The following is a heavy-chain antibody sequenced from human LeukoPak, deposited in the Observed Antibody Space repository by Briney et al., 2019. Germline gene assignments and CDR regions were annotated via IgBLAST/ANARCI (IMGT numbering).Heavy chain of an antibody. CDR2: IYTSGTT. D-gene: IGHD3-9*01. CDR1: GVSIRSGSYY. J-gene: IGHJ4*02. CDR3: AREVSDYDILTGWIDY. V-gene: IGHV4-61*02. Sequence: PSETLSLTCTVSGVSIRSGSYYWSWLRQPAGKGLEWIGRIYTSGTTNYNPSLKSRVTISVGTSKSQFSLKLSSVTAADTAVYYCAREVSDYDILTGWIDYWGQGALVSVSS.